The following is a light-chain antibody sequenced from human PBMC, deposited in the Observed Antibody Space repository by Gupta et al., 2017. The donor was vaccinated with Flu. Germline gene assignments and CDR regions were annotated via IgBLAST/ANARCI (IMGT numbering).Light chain of an antibody. CDR1: QSVSSY. Sequence: PGERATLSCRASQSVSSYVAWYQQKPGQATRLLIYDASNRATGIPARFSGSGSGTDFTLTISSLEPEDFAFYYCQQRSNWLTFGGGTKVEIK. J-gene: IGKJ4*01. CDR3: QQRSNWLT. CDR2: DAS. V-gene: IGKV3-11*01.